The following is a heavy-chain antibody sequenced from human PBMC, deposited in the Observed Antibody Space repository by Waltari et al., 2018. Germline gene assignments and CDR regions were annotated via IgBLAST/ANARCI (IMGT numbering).Heavy chain of an antibody. CDR3: ASPPLPYDYGDYPPGH. CDR1: GGTFSSYA. J-gene: IGHJ4*02. CDR2: IIPIFGTA. Sequence: QVQLVQSGAEVKKPGSSVKVSCKASGGTFSSYAISWVRQASGQGLEWMGGIIPIFGTANYAQKFQGRVTITADESTSTAYMELSSLRSEDTAVYYCASPPLPYDYGDYPPGHWGQGTLVTVSS. V-gene: IGHV1-69*01. D-gene: IGHD4-17*01.